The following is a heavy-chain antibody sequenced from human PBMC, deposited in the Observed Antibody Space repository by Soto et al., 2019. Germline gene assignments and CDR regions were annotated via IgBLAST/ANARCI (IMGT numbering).Heavy chain of an antibody. D-gene: IGHD6-13*01. CDR1: GGSISSSSYY. Sequence: PSETLSLTCSVSGGSISSSSYYWGWIRQPPGKGLEWIGNIYYSGSTYYNPSLKSRVTISVDTSKNQFSLKLSSVTAADTVFFYCAKRIAAAEREYFQHWGQGTLVPVSS. CDR2: IYYSGST. V-gene: IGHV4-39*01. CDR3: AKRIAAAEREYFQH. J-gene: IGHJ1*01.